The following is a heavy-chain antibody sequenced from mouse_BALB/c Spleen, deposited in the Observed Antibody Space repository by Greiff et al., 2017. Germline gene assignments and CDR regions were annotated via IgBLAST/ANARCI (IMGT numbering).Heavy chain of an antibody. CDR2: ISYSGST. Sequence: EVQLQESGPGLVKPSQSLSLTCTVTGYSITSDYAWNWIRQFPGNKLEWMGYISYSGSTSYNPSLKSRISITRDTSKNQFFLQLNSVTTEDTATYYCARGLTGTEGYYFDYWGQGTTLTVSS. CDR1: GYSITSDYA. J-gene: IGHJ2*01. V-gene: IGHV3-2*02. D-gene: IGHD4-1*01. CDR3: ARGLTGTEGYYFDY.